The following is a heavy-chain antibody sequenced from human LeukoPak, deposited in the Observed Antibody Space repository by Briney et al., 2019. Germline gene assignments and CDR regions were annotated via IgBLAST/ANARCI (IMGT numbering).Heavy chain of an antibody. D-gene: IGHD6-13*01. Sequence: SETLSLTCTVSGGSISSRSYYWGWIRQPPGKGLEWIGSIYYSGSTYYNPSLKSRVTISVDTSKNQFSLNLTSVTAADTAVYYCAKDGGSSSWYPGGLDYWGQGTLVTVSS. CDR2: IYYSGST. J-gene: IGHJ4*02. CDR3: AKDGGSSSWYPGGLDY. CDR1: GGSISSRSYY. V-gene: IGHV4-39*07.